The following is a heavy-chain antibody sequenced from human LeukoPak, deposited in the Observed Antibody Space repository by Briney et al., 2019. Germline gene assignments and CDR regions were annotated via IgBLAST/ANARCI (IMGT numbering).Heavy chain of an antibody. V-gene: IGHV4-4*02. J-gene: IGHJ4*02. D-gene: IGHD3-16*02. CDR1: GGSISSSNW. Sequence: SETLSLTCAVSGGSISSSNWWSWVRQPPGKGLEWIGEIYHSGSTNYNPSLKSRVTISVDKSKNQFSLKLSSVTAADTAVYYCARTYYDYVWGSYPREKDSGYYFDYWGQGTLVTVSS. CDR3: ARTYYDYVWGSYPREKDSGYYFDY. CDR2: IYHSGST.